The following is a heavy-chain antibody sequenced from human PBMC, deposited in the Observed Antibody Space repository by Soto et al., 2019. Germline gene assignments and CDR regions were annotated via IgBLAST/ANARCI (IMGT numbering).Heavy chain of an antibody. Sequence: LRLSCAASGFTFSSYSMNCVRQAPGKGLEWVSSISSSSSYIYYADSVKGRFTISRDNAKNSLYLQMNSLRAEDTAVYYCATVVVADKKRSYFYYGMDVWGKETTVTVSS. D-gene: IGHD2-15*01. CDR2: ISSSSSYI. V-gene: IGHV3-21*01. CDR1: GFTFSSYS. J-gene: IGHJ6*04. CDR3: ATVVVADKKRSYFYYGMDV.